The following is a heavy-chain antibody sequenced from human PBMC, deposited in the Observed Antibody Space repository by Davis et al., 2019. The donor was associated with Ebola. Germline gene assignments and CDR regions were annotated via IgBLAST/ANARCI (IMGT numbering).Heavy chain of an antibody. J-gene: IGHJ4*02. CDR2: IKQDGSEK. V-gene: IGHV3-7*01. CDR1: GFTFSSYW. D-gene: IGHD2-21*02. Sequence: GGSLRLSCAASGFTFSSYWMSWVRQAPGKGLEWVANIKQDGSEKYYADSVKGRFTISRDNSKNTLYLQMNSLRAEDTAVYYCAKDGLAYCGGDCYPPDYWGQGTLVTVSS. CDR3: AKDGLAYCGGDCYPPDY.